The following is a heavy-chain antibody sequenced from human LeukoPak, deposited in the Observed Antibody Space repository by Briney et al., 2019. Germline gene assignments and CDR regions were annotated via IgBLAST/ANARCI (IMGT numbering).Heavy chain of an antibody. CDR2: IRYDGSNK. V-gene: IGHV3-30*02. J-gene: IGHJ4*02. Sequence: GGSLRLSCAASGFTFSSYGMRWVRQAPGKGLEWVAFIRYDGSNKYYADSVKGRFTISRDNSKNTLYLQMNSLRAEDTAVYYCAKDRASSGYYDYWGQGTLVTVSS. CDR3: AKDRASSGYYDY. D-gene: IGHD3-22*01. CDR1: GFTFSSYG.